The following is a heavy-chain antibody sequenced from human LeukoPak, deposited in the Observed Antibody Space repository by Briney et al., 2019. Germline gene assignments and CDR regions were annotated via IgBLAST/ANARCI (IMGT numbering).Heavy chain of an antibody. CDR1: GVTFDDYG. D-gene: IGHD3-9*01. CDR2: INRNGDST. J-gene: IGHJ3*02. CDR3: ASGEYYDILTGQAGAFDI. V-gene: IGHV3-20*04. Sequence: GGSLRLSCAASGVTFDDYGMSWVRQAPGKGLEWVSGINRNGDSTGYADSVEGRFTISRDNSKNTLYLQMNSLRAEDTAVYYCASGEYYDILTGQAGAFDIWGQGTMVTVSS.